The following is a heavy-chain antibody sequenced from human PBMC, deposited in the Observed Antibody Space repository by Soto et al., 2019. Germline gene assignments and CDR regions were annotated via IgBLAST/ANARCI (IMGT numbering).Heavy chain of an antibody. J-gene: IGHJ5*02. Sequence: PGESLKISCKGSGYSFSNYWISWVRQMPGKGLEWMGRIDPSDSWTHYSPSFQGHVTISADKSISTVYLQRSSLKASDTAMYYCESLGGVGAVNWFGTWGQGTLVTVSS. D-gene: IGHD1-26*01. CDR3: ESLGGVGAVNWFGT. CDR1: GYSFSNYW. V-gene: IGHV5-10-1*01. CDR2: IDPSDSWT.